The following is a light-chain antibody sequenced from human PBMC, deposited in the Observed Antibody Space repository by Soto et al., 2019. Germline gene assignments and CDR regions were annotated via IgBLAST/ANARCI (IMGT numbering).Light chain of an antibody. CDR2: LNSDGSH. V-gene: IGLV4-69*01. CDR3: QTWGTGPSWV. J-gene: IGLJ3*02. Sequence: QLVLTQSPSASASLGASVKLTCTLSSGHRSYAIAWHQQQPEKGPRYLMKLNSDGSHSKGDGIPDRFSGSSSGAERYLTISSLQSEDEADYYCQTWGTGPSWVFGGGTKLTVL. CDR1: SGHRSYA.